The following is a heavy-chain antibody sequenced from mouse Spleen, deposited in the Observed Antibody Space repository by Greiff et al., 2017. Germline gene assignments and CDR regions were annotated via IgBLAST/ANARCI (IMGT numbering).Heavy chain of an antibody. CDR1: GYTFTDYN. V-gene: IGHV1-22*01. CDR2: INPNNGGT. CDR3: ARGGYSNYGAWFAY. D-gene: IGHD2-5*01. Sequence: VQLQQSGPELVKPGASVKMSCKASGYTFTDYNMHWVKQSHGKSLEWIGYINPNNGGTSYNQKFKGKATLTVNKSSSTAYMELRSLTSEDSAVYYCARGGYSNYGAWFAYWGQGTLVTVSA. J-gene: IGHJ3*01.